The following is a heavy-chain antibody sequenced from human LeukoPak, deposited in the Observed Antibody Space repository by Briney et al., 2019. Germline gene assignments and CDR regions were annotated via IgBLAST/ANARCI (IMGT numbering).Heavy chain of an antibody. CDR3: ARDRVQWDWNDCHWFDP. D-gene: IGHD1-1*01. CDR1: GYTFTSYG. J-gene: IGHJ5*02. V-gene: IGHV1-18*01. CDR2: ISAYNGNT. Sequence: ASVKVSCKASGYTFTSYGISWVRQAPGQGLEWMGWISAYNGNTNYAQKLQGRVTMTTDTSTSTAYMELRSLRSDDTAVYYCARDRVQWDWNDCHWFDPWGQGTLVTVSS.